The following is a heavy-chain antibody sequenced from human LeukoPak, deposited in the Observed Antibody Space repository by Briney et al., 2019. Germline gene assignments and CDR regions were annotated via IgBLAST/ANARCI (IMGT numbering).Heavy chain of an antibody. D-gene: IGHD4-23*01. V-gene: IGHV1-69*13. Sequence: SVNVSCKSSGDTFSSYAISWVRQAPGQGLEWMGGIIPIFGTANYAQKFQGRVTITADESTSTAYMELSSLRSEDTAVYYCASRVGNSFVPFDYWGQGTLVTVSS. CDR2: IIPIFGTA. CDR3: ASRVGNSFVPFDY. J-gene: IGHJ4*02. CDR1: GDTFSSYA.